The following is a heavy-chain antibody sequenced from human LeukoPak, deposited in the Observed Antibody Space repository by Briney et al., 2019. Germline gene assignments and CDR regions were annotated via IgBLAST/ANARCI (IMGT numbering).Heavy chain of an antibody. CDR3: ARKSGTYGFFDY. CDR1: GFTFSSYA. V-gene: IGHV3-53*01. Sequence: PGGSLRLSCAASGFTFSSYAMHWVRQAPGKGLEWVSLIYSGGSTYYADSVKGRFTISRDNSKNTLYLQMNSLRAEDTAVYYCARKSGTYGFFDYWGQGTLVTVSS. CDR2: IYSGGST. J-gene: IGHJ4*02. D-gene: IGHD3-10*01.